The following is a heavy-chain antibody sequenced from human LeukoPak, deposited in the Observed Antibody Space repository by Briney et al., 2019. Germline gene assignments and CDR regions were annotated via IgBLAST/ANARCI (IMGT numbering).Heavy chain of an antibody. CDR3: AIREMATIRSAYFDY. J-gene: IGHJ4*02. V-gene: IGHV4-38-2*01. Sequence: ASETLSLTCAVSGYSISSGYYWGWIRQPPGKGLEWIGSIYYSGSTYYNPSLKSRVTISVDTSKNQFSLKLSSVTAADTAVYYCAIREMATIRSAYFDYWGQGTLVTVSS. CDR2: IYYSGST. D-gene: IGHD5-24*01. CDR1: GYSISSGYY.